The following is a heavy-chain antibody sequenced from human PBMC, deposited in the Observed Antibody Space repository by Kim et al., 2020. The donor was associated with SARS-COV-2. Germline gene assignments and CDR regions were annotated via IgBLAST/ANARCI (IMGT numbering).Heavy chain of an antibody. CDR3: ARQTSLWFGDEKDC. D-gene: IGHD3-10*01. CDR1: GGSISSGRYY. V-gene: IGHV4-39*01. CDR2: MYYSGRT. Sequence: SETLSLTCTVSGGSISSGRYYWGWVRQPPGKGLEWIATMYYSGRTYYNPSLESRVTLSVDTSKNGVSLKLTSVTATDTAVYYFARQTSLWFGDEKDCWG. J-gene: IGHJ4*01.